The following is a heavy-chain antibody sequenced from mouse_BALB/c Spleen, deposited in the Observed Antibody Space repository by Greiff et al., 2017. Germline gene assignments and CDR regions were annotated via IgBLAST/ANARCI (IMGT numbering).Heavy chain of an antibody. D-gene: IGHD2-1*01. CDR2: ISSGGSYT. CDR1: GFTFSSYA. Sequence: EVQLVESGGGLVKPGGSLKLSCAASGFTFSSYAMSWVRQTPEKRLEWVATISSGGSYTYYPDSVKGRFTISRDNAKNTLYLQMSSLRSEDTAMYYCARLGIYYGNYSYWYFDVWGAGTTVTVSS. V-gene: IGHV5-9-3*01. J-gene: IGHJ1*01. CDR3: ARLGIYYGNYSYWYFDV.